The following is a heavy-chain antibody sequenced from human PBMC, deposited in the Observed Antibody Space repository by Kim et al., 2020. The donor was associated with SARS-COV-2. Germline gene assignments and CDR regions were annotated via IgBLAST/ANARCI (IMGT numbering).Heavy chain of an antibody. D-gene: IGHD7-27*01. J-gene: IGHJ3*02. CDR2: IWYDGSNK. Sequence: GGSLRLSCAASGFTFSSYGMHWVRQAPGKGLEWVAVIWYDGSNKYYADSVKGRFTISRDNSKNTLYLQMNSLRAEDTAVYYCARGLSSLGAFDIWGQGTMVTVSS. V-gene: IGHV3-33*01. CDR1: GFTFSSYG. CDR3: ARGLSSLGAFDI.